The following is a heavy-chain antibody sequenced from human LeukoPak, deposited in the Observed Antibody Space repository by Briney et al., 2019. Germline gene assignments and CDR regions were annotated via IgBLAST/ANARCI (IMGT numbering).Heavy chain of an antibody. Sequence: VASVKVSCKASGYTFTSYGISWVRQAPGQGLEWMGWISAYNGNTNYAQKLQGRVTMTTDTSTSTAYMELRSLRSDDTAVYYCARIGHSSSWGLYYFDYWGQGTLVTVSS. J-gene: IGHJ4*02. CDR3: ARIGHSSSWGLYYFDY. CDR1: GYTFTSYG. CDR2: ISAYNGNT. D-gene: IGHD6-13*01. V-gene: IGHV1-18*01.